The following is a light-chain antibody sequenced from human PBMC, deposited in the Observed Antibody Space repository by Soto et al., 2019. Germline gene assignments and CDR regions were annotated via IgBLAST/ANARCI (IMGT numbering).Light chain of an antibody. CDR1: QSVSSSY. V-gene: IGKV3-20*01. CDR2: GAS. CDR3: QQYGSSSWT. Sequence: EIVLTQSPGTLSLSPGEGATLSCRASQSVSSSYIAWYQQRPGQTPSLLIYGASTRATGIPDRFSGSGSGADFTLTISRLEPEDFAVYYCQQYGSSSWTFGQGTRLDIK. J-gene: IGKJ1*01.